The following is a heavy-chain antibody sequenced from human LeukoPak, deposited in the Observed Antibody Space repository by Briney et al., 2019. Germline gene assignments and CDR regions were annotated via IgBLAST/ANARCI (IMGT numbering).Heavy chain of an antibody. D-gene: IGHD3-9*01. V-gene: IGHV4-30-4*01. CDR3: ARELRYFDWSTSRDYYGMDV. CDR1: GGSISSGDYY. J-gene: IGHJ6*02. CDR2: IYYSGST. Sequence: SETLSLTCTVSGGSISSGDYYWSWIRQPPGKGLEWIGYIYYSGSTYYNPSLKSRVTISVDTSKNQFSLKLSSVTAADTAVYYCARELRYFDWSTSRDYYGMDVWGQGTTVTVSS.